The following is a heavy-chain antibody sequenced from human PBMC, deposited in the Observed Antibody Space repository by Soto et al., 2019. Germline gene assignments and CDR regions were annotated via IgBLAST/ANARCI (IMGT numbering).Heavy chain of an antibody. Sequence: GGSLRFSCAASGFTFSNAWMSWVRQAPGKGLEWVGRIKRKTDGGTTDYAAPVKGRFTISRDDSKNTLYLQMNSLKTEDTAVYYCTTDTITISIYYMDVWGKGTTVTVSS. D-gene: IGHD3-3*01. CDR3: TTDTITISIYYMDV. V-gene: IGHV3-15*01. CDR2: IKRKTDGGTT. J-gene: IGHJ6*03. CDR1: GFTFSNAW.